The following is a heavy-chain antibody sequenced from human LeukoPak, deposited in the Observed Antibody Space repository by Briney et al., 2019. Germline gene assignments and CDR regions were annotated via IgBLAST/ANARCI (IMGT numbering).Heavy chain of an antibody. D-gene: IGHD3-9*01. CDR2: IWYDGSNK. Sequence: PGGSLRLSCAASGFTFSSYGMHWVRQAPGKGLEWVAVIWYDGSNKYYADSVKGRFTISRDNSKNTLYLQMNSLRAEDMAVYYCAREQDYDILTGPGDYWGQGTLVTVSS. J-gene: IGHJ4*02. CDR1: GFTFSSYG. V-gene: IGHV3-33*01. CDR3: AREQDYDILTGPGDY.